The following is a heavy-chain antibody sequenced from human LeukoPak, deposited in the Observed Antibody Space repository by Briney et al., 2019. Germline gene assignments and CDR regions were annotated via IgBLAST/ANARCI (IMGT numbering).Heavy chain of an antibody. V-gene: IGHV1-46*01. CDR3: ASTDFEMATIDY. D-gene: IGHD5-24*01. Sequence: ASVKVSCKASGYTFTSYYMHWVRQAPGQGLEWMGIINPSGGSTSYAQKFQGRVTMTRDMSTSTVYMELSSLRSEDTAVYYCASTDFEMATIDYWGQGTLVTVSS. CDR1: GYTFTSYY. CDR2: INPSGGST. J-gene: IGHJ4*02.